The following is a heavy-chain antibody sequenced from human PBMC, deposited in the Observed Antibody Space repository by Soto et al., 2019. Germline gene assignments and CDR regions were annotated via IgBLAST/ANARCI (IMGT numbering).Heavy chain of an antibody. Sequence: SQTLSLTFAISGDSVSSNSSAWNCISQSPSRGLEWLGRTYYRSKGYNDYAVSVKGRISINPDTSKNLFSLQLNSVTPEDTAVYYCARDRKGGFVMDVWGQGTTVTVS. CDR2: TYYRSKGYN. J-gene: IGHJ6*02. CDR1: GDSVSSNSSA. CDR3: ARDRKGGFVMDV. V-gene: IGHV6-1*01. D-gene: IGHD3-16*01.